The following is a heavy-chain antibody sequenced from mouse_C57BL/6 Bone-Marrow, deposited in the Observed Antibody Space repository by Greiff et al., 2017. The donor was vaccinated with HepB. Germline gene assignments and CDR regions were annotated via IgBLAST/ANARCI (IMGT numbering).Heavy chain of an antibody. D-gene: IGHD2-3*01. CDR2: ISRGGDYI. CDR1: GFTFCSYA. V-gene: IGHV5-9-1*02. J-gene: IGHJ2*01. CDR3: TRVVYDGYYNYLDY. Sequence: EVPLVASAEGLLKPGGSLKLSCAASGFTFCSYAMSWVRQTPEKRLERVAYISRGGDYIYYADTVKGRFTISRDHARKTLYLQMSSLKSEDTAMYYCTRVVYDGYYNYLDYWGQGTTLEVSS.